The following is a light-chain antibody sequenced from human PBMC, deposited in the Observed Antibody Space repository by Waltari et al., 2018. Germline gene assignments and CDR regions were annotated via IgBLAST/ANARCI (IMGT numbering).Light chain of an antibody. V-gene: IGKV1-5*01. CDR1: QSISSW. Sequence: DIQMTQSPSTLSASVGDRVTITCRASQSISSWLAWYQQKPGKAPKFLIYDASSLESGVPSRFSGSGSGTEFTLTISSLQSDDFATYYCQQYNSYSLYTFGQGTKLEIK. CDR3: QQYNSYSLYT. CDR2: DAS. J-gene: IGKJ2*01.